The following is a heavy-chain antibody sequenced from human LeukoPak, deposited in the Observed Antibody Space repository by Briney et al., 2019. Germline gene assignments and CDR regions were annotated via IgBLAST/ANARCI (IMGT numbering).Heavy chain of an antibody. J-gene: IGHJ2*01. V-gene: IGHV1-69*05. D-gene: IGHD2-2*01. Sequence: SVKVSCKASGGTFSSYAISWVRQAPGQGLEWMGGIIPIFGTANYAQKFQGRVTITTDESTSTAYMELSSLRSEDTAMYYCAREGDIVVVPAARPSHWYFDLWGRGTLVTVSS. CDR2: IIPIFGTA. CDR3: AREGDIVVVPAARPSHWYFDL. CDR1: GGTFSSYA.